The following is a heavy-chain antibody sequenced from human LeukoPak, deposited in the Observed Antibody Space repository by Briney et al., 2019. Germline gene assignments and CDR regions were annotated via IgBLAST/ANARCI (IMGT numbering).Heavy chain of an antibody. CDR2: ISAYNGNT. D-gene: IGHD2-15*01. CDR3: ARAYPSLYCSGGSCYGNWFDP. Sequence: GLVKVSCKSSGYTFTRYDISWVRQAPGQGLEWMGWISAYNGNTNYAQKLQGRVTMTTDTSTSTAYMELRSLRSDDTAVYYCARAYPSLYCSGGSCYGNWFDPWGQGTLVTVSS. CDR1: GYTFTRYD. V-gene: IGHV1-18*01. J-gene: IGHJ5*02.